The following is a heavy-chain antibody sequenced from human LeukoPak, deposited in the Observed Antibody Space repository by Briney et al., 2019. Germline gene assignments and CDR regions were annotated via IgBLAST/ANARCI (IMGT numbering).Heavy chain of an antibody. CDR2: KYYMFKWYN. D-gene: IGHD7-27*01. CDR1: GDTFSSNSAA. CDR3: GRGNTNWGCYFDL. V-gene: IGHV6-1*01. Sequence: SQTLSLTCAVSGDTFSSNSAAWDCTRHSPTRGLVWQVSKYYMFKWYNDYAESVESRTTINPDTSKNQFSLQLNSVTPEDTAVYYCGRGNTNWGCYFDLWGGGALVTVSS. J-gene: IGHJ2*01.